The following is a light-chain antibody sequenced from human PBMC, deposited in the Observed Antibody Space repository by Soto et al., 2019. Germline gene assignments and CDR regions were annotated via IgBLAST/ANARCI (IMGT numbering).Light chain of an antibody. V-gene: IGKV3-20*01. J-gene: IGKJ1*01. Sequence: EIVLTQSPGTLSLSPGERATLSCRASQSVSSGYLAWYQQKPGQAPRLLIYGASTRATGIPDRFSGSGSGTEFTLTISRLQSEDFAVYYCQQFNSGPQGTFGQGTKVDIK. CDR1: QSVSSGY. CDR3: QQFNSGPQGT. CDR2: GAS.